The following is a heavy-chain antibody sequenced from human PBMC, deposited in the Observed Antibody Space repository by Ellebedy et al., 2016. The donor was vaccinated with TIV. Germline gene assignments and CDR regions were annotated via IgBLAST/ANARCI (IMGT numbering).Heavy chain of an antibody. V-gene: IGHV1-18*01. Sequence: AASVKVSCKASGYSFTTYGIGWVRQAPGQGLEWMGWISAYTGDTKCTQRFQGRVTMTTDTSTSTAYREMRSLRSDDTDVYYGARVRFLEWLIDFWGQGTLVTVSS. D-gene: IGHD3-3*01. CDR1: GYSFTTYG. J-gene: IGHJ4*02. CDR3: ARVRFLEWLIDF. CDR2: ISAYTGDT.